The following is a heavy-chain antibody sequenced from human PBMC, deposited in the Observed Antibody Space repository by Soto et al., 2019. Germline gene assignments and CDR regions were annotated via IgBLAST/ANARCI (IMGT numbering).Heavy chain of an antibody. CDR2: IWYDGSNK. J-gene: IGHJ4*02. CDR3: AREYCGGDCYFDY. Sequence: GGSLRLSCAASGFTFSSYGMHGVRQAPGKGLEWVAVIWYDGSNKYYEDSVKGRFTISRDNSKNTLYLQMNSLRADDTAVYYCAREYCGGDCYFDYWGQGTLVTVSS. D-gene: IGHD2-21*02. CDR1: GFTFSSYG. V-gene: IGHV3-33*01.